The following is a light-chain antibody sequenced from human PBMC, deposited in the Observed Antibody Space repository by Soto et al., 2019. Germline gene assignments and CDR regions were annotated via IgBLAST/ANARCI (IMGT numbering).Light chain of an antibody. J-gene: IGKJ3*01. CDR2: KVS. CDR1: QSLVHSDGNTY. V-gene: IGKV2-24*01. Sequence: DVVMTQSPLSSPVTLGQPASISCRSNQSLVHSDGNTYLSWLQQRPGQPPRLLIYKVSNRFSGVPDRFSGRRAGTAFTRKSSRVEAEDGGVYYCMQASQLLTFGPGTRVEI. CDR3: MQASQLLT.